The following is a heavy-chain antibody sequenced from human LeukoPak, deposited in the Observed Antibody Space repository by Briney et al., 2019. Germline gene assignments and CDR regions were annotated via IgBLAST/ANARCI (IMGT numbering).Heavy chain of an antibody. D-gene: IGHD3-3*01. CDR3: ARGAHYDFWSGDPTYYFDY. CDR1: GYTFTSYS. J-gene: IGHJ4*02. Sequence: GASVKVSCKASGYTFTSYSISWVRQAPGQGLEWMGWISAYNGNTNYAQKLQGRVTMTTDTSTSTAYMELRSLRSDDTAVSYCARGAHYDFWSGDPTYYFDYWGQGTLVTVS. V-gene: IGHV1-18*01. CDR2: ISAYNGNT.